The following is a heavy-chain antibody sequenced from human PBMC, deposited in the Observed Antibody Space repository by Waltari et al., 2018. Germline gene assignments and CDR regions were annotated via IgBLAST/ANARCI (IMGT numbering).Heavy chain of an antibody. CDR3: ARRHYESGGYYSEVHWFDP. CDR2: INHGGST. J-gene: IGHJ5*02. CDR1: GGSFNDHY. Sequence: QVQLQQWGAGLLKPSETLSLTCAVYGGSFNDHYWTWVRQSPGKVLEWIGEINHGGSTAYNPSLGSRVTLSVDAAQSQFSLRLISVTAADTATYYCARRHYESGGYYSEVHWFDPWGQGTQVTVSS. V-gene: IGHV4-34*01. D-gene: IGHD2-15*01.